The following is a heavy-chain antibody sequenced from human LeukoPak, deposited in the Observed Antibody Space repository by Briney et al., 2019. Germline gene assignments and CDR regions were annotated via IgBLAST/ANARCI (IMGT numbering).Heavy chain of an antibody. D-gene: IGHD6-13*01. Sequence: AASVKVSCKASGYTFTGYYMHWVRQAPGQGVEWMGWINPNSGGTNYAQKFQGRVTMTRDTSISTAYMELGRLRSDDTAVYYCAREDYSSSCPDYWGQGTLVTVSS. CDR2: INPNSGGT. CDR1: GYTFTGYY. J-gene: IGHJ4*02. V-gene: IGHV1-2*02. CDR3: AREDYSSSCPDY.